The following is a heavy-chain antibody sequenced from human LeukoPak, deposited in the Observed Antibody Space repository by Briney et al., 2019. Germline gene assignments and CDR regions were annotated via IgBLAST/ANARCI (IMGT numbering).Heavy chain of an antibody. J-gene: IGHJ4*02. D-gene: IGHD6-6*01. V-gene: IGHV3-21*01. Sequence: GGSLRLSCAASRFTFSSYSMNWLRQAPGKGLEWVSSISSSSSYIYYADSVKGRFTISRDNAKNSLYLQMNSLRAEDTAVYYCARDPVIHSSSSSIFDYWGQGTLVTVSS. CDR3: ARDPVIHSSSSSIFDY. CDR1: RFTFSSYS. CDR2: ISSSSSYI.